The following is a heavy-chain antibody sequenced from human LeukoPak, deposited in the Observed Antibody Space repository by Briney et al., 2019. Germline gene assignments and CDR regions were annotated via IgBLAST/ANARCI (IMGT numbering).Heavy chain of an antibody. CDR2: ISYDGSNK. J-gene: IGHJ4*02. D-gene: IGHD2-21*02. V-gene: IGHV3-30*18. CDR3: AKVEVTTFPYYFDD. CDR1: GFTFSSYG. Sequence: PGGSLRLSCAASGFTFSSYGMHWVRQAPGKGLEWVAVISYDGSNKYYDDSVKGRFTISRDNSKNTLYLQMNSLRVEDTAVYYCAKVEVTTFPYYFDDWGQGTLVTVSS.